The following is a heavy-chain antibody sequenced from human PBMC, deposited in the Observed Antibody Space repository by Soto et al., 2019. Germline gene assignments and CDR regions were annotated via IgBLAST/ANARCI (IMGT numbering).Heavy chain of an antibody. D-gene: IGHD6-13*01. CDR2: ISYDSTKT. V-gene: IGHV3-30*03. CDR3: ARTSSAWSAFHYWSLDV. Sequence: VGSLRLSCAASGFTFNSYGMHWVRQGPGNGLEWVAFISYDSTKTYYADSVKGRFTISRDNSNSALYVQMNSLTGEDTAVYYCARTSSAWSAFHYWSLDVWGQGTTLTVSS. CDR1: GFTFNSYG. J-gene: IGHJ6*02.